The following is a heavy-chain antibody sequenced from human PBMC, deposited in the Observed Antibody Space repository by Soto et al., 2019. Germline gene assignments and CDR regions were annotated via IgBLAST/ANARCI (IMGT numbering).Heavy chain of an antibody. Sequence: PGGSLRLSCAASGVTFSGYAMSWVRQAPGKGLEWVSAISGSGGSTYYADSVKGRFTISRDNSKNTLYLQMNSLRAEDTAVYYCAKDPTSSYDFWSGYFPSFDYWGQGTLVTVSS. D-gene: IGHD3-3*01. CDR1: GVTFSGYA. CDR2: ISGSGGST. J-gene: IGHJ4*02. CDR3: AKDPTSSYDFWSGYFPSFDY. V-gene: IGHV3-23*01.